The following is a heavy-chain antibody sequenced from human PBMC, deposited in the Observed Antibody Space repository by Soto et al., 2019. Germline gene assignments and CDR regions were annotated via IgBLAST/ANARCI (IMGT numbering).Heavy chain of an antibody. V-gene: IGHV4-30-4*01. D-gene: IGHD5-18*01. CDR2: IYYSGST. CDR3: ARSPKTGIQLWYAPFDY. J-gene: IGHJ4*02. CDR1: GGSISSGDYY. Sequence: PSETLSLTCTVSGGSISSGDYYWSWIRQPPGKGLEWIGYIYYSGSTYYNPSLKSRVTISVDTSKNQFSLKLSSVTAADTAVYYCARSPKTGIQLWYAPFDYWGQGTLVTV.